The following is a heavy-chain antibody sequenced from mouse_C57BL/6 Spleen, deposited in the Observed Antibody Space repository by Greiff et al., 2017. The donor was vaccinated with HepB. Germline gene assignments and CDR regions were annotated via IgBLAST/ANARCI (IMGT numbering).Heavy chain of an antibody. CDR2: LSYDGSN. D-gene: IGHD4-1*01. V-gene: IGHV3-6*01. CDR1: GYSITSGYY. Sequence: EVQLVESGPGLVKPSQSLSLTCSVTGYSITSGYYWNWIRQFPGNKLEWMGYLSYDGSNNYNPSLKNRISITRDTSKNQFFLKLNSVTTEDTATYYCAREDWDGYFDYWGQGTTLTVSS. CDR3: AREDWDGYFDY. J-gene: IGHJ2*01.